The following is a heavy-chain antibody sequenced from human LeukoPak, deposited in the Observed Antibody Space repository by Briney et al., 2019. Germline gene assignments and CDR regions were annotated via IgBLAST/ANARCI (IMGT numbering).Heavy chain of an antibody. CDR1: GFTFSNAW. D-gene: IGHD3-3*01. Sequence: PGGSLRLSCAASGFTFSNAWMSWVRQAPGKGLEWVGRIKSKTDGGTTDYAAPVKGRFTISRDDSKTTLYLQMNSLKTEDTAVYYCTTAGVLEWQSRYYYYYYMDVWGKGTTVTVSS. CDR3: TTAGVLEWQSRYYYYYYMDV. CDR2: IKSKTDGGTT. V-gene: IGHV3-15*01. J-gene: IGHJ6*03.